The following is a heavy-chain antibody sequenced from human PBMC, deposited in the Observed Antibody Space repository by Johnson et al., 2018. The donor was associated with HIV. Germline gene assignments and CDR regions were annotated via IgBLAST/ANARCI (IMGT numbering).Heavy chain of an antibody. Sequence: VQLVESGGGLVQPGGSLRLSCVASGLTFSNYWMHWVRQAPGKGLVWVSRINSDGGGTNYADSVKGRFTISRDNSKNTLYLQMNSLRAEDTAVYYCARVPPGIAKDGAFDIWGQGTMVTVSS. J-gene: IGHJ3*02. CDR1: GLTFSNYW. CDR2: INSDGGGT. V-gene: IGHV3-74*01. CDR3: ARVPPGIAKDGAFDI. D-gene: IGHD6-13*01.